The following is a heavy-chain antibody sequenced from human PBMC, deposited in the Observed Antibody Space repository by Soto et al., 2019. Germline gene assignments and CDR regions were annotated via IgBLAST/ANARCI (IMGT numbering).Heavy chain of an antibody. CDR2: IYHSGST. CDR3: AREMGGRAAAGNGWFDP. V-gene: IGHV4-30-2*01. D-gene: IGHD6-13*01. CDR1: GGSISSGGYS. Sequence: SETLSLTCAVSGGSISSGGYSWSWIRQPPGKGLEWIGYIYHSGSTYYNPSLKSRVTISVDRSKNQFSLKLSSVTAADTAVYYCAREMGGRAAAGNGWFDPWGQGTLVTVSS. J-gene: IGHJ5*02.